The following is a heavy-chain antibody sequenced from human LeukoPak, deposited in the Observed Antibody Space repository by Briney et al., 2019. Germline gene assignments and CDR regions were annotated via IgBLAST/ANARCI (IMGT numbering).Heavy chain of an antibody. CDR2: INTNSGGT. Sequence: ASVKVSCKASGYTFTGYYMHWVRQAPGQGLEWMGWINTNSGGTNYAQKFQGRVTMTRDTSISTAYMELRSLRSDDTAVYYCARKPSSSPFDYWGQGTLVTVSS. J-gene: IGHJ4*02. D-gene: IGHD6-13*01. V-gene: IGHV1-2*02. CDR1: GYTFTGYY. CDR3: ARKPSSSPFDY.